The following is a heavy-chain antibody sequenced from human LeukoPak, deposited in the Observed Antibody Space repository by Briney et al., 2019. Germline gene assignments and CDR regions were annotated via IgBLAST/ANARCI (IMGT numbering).Heavy chain of an antibody. V-gene: IGHV4-59*01. J-gene: IGHJ6*02. Sequence: PSETLSLTCAVYGGSFSGYYWSWIRQPPGKGLEWIGYINYTGSTNYNPSLKSRVTISVDTSKNQFSLKLSSVTAADTAVYYCARGSGYRHYYYYYGMDVWGQGTTVTVSS. D-gene: IGHD3-22*01. CDR1: GGSFSGYY. CDR2: INYTGST. CDR3: ARGSGYRHYYYYYGMDV.